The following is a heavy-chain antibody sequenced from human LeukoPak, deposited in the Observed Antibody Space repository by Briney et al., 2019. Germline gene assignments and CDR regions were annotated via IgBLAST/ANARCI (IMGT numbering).Heavy chain of an antibody. CDR1: GGSFSGYY. V-gene: IGHV3-23*01. J-gene: IGHJ4*02. CDR3: AKYYYDSSGYYYSHYYFDY. D-gene: IGHD3-22*01. CDR2: ISGSGGST. Sequence: ETLSLTCAVYGGSFSGYYWSWVRQAPGKGLEWVSAISGSGGSTYYADSVKGRFTISRDNSKNTLYLQMNSLRAEDTAVYYCAKYYYDSSGYYYSHYYFDYWGQGTLVTVSS.